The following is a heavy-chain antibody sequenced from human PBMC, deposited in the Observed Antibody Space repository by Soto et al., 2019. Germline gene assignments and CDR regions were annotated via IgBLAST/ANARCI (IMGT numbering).Heavy chain of an antibody. V-gene: IGHV1-2*02. J-gene: IGHJ3*01. Sequence: GASVKVSCKASGYTFTGYYMHWVRQAPGQGLEWMGWINPNRGGTNYAQKFQGRVTMTRDTSISTAYMELSRLRSDDTAVYYCARGKRSYITMIVVAYAFDFWGQGTMVTVSS. CDR3: ARGKRSYITMIVVAYAFDF. D-gene: IGHD3-22*01. CDR1: GYTFTGYY. CDR2: INPNRGGT.